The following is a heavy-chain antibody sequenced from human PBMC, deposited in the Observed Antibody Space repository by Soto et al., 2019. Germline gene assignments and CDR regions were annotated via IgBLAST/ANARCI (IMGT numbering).Heavy chain of an antibody. V-gene: IGHV3-21*01. CDR1: GFTFSSYS. CDR2: ISSSSSYI. CDR3: ARDGMGSSWMTSDY. Sequence: EVQLVESGGGLVKPGGSLRLSCAASGFTFSSYSMNWVRQAPGKGLEWVSSISSSSSYIYYADSVKGRFTISRDNAKNSLYLQMNSLRAEDTAVYYCARDGMGSSWMTSDYWGQGTLVTVSS. D-gene: IGHD6-13*01. J-gene: IGHJ4*02.